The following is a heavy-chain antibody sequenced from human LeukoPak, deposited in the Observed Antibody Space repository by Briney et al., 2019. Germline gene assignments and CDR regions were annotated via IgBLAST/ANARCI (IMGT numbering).Heavy chain of an antibody. CDR1: GGTFSSYA. CDR3: ARLVGATSLAGY. D-gene: IGHD1-26*01. J-gene: IGHJ4*02. CDR2: IIPIFGTA. V-gene: IGHV1-69*13. Sequence: ASVKVSCKASGGTFSSYAISWVRQAPGQGLEWMGGIIPIFGTANYAQKFQGRVTITADESTSTAYMELSSLKASDTAMYYCARLVGATSLAGYWGQGTLVTVSS.